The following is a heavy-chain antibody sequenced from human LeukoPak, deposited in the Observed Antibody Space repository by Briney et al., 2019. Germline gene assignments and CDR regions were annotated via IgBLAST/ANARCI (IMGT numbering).Heavy chain of an antibody. D-gene: IGHD1-1*01. V-gene: IGHV3-13*01. CDR2: IGTASDT. J-gene: IGHJ6*03. CDR1: GFTFSSFD. CDR3: ARGPPRGKYYYMDV. Sequence: GGSLRLSCAASGFTFSSFDMHWVRQPTGQGPEWVSTIGTASDTYYPGSVEGRFTLSRDNAKNSLYLQKNSLTAGDTAVYYCARGPPRGKYYYMDVWGKGTTVTVSS.